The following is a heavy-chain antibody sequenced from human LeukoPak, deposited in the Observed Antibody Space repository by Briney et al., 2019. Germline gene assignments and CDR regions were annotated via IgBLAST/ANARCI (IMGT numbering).Heavy chain of an antibody. CDR1: GGSISSYY. V-gene: IGHV4-4*07. D-gene: IGHD1-14*01. Sequence: SETLCLTCTVSGGSISSYYWSWIRQPAGKGLEWIGRIYTSGSTNYNPSLKSRVTMSVDTSKNQFSLKLSSVTAADTAVYYCAREGQPPHDRYGMDVWGQGTTVTVSS. CDR2: IYTSGST. CDR3: AREGQPPHDRYGMDV. J-gene: IGHJ6*02.